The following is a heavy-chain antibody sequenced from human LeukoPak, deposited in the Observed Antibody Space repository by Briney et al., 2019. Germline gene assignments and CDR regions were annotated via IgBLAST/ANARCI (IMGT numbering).Heavy chain of an antibody. CDR3: ARADYGEYMDV. CDR1: GGSISSGSYY. V-gene: IGHV4-61*02. Sequence: SQTLSLTCTVSGGSISSGSYYWSWIRQPAGKGLEWIGRIYTSGSTNYNPSLKSRVTISVDTSKNQFSLKLSSVTAADTAVYYCARADYGEYMDVWGKGTTVTISS. D-gene: IGHD4-17*01. CDR2: IYTSGST. J-gene: IGHJ6*03.